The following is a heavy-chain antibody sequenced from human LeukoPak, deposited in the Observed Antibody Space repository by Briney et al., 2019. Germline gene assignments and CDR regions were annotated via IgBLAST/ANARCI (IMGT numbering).Heavy chain of an antibody. CDR2: ISASGSNI. Sequence: GGSLRLSCAASGFPLSSYSMNWVRQAPGKGLEWVSYISASGSNIYYLDSVKGRFTVSRDNAMNSLFLQMDRPRAEDTAVYYCVRVKGTYFDFWGQGTLVTVSS. CDR1: GFPLSSYS. CDR3: VRVKGTYFDF. V-gene: IGHV3-48*01. D-gene: IGHD1-1*01. J-gene: IGHJ4*02.